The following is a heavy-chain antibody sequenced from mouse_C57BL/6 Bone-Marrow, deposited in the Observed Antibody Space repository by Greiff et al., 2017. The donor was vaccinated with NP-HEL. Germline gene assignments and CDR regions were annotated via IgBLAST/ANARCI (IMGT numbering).Heavy chain of an antibody. V-gene: IGHV5-9-1*02. CDR2: ISSGGDYI. D-gene: IGHD1-1*02. Sequence: EVKLVESGEGLVKPGGSLKLSCAASGFTFSSYAMSWVRQTPEKRLEWVAYISSGGDYIYYADTVKGRFTISRDNARNTLYLQMSSLKSEDTAMYYCTRDRRWLSWYFDVWGTGTTVTVSS. J-gene: IGHJ1*03. CDR3: TRDRRWLSWYFDV. CDR1: GFTFSSYA.